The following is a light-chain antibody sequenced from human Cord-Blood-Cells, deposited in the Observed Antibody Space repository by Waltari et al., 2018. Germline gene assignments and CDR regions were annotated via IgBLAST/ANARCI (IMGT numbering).Light chain of an antibody. CDR1: QSVSSN. CDR3: QQYNNWPFT. Sequence: EIVMTQSPATLSVSPGERATLSCRASQSVSSNLAWYQQKPGQAPRLLSYGASTRATGIPARFSGSGSGTECTLTISSLQSEDFAVYYCQQYNNWPFTVGGGTKVEIK. V-gene: IGKV3-15*01. CDR2: GAS. J-gene: IGKJ4*01.